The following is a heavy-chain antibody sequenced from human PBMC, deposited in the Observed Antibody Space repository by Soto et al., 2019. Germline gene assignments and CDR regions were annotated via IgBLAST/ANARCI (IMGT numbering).Heavy chain of an antibody. CDR1: GFTFSDYY. J-gene: IGHJ6*02. CDR2: ISSRGSSI. V-gene: IGHV3-11*01. D-gene: IGHD3-3*01. CDR3: ARGYYDFWSGYYISPYGMDV. Sequence: GGSLRLSCAVSGFTFSDYYMSWIRQAPGKGLEWVSYISSRGSSIYYADSVKGRFTISRDNAKNSLYLQMNGLRAEDTAVYYCARGYYDFWSGYYISPYGMDVWGQGTTVTVS.